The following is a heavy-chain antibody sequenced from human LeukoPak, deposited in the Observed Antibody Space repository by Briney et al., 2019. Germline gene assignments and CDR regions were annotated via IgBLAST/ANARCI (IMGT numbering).Heavy chain of an antibody. Sequence: GGSLRLSCAASGFTFDDYGLSWVRQAPGKGLEWVSGINWNGGSTTHVDSVKGRFTISRDNAKNSLYLQMNSLRAEDTALYYCARPSFLGSSYPDFDYWGQGTLVTVSS. D-gene: IGHD1-26*01. CDR3: ARPSFLGSSYPDFDY. CDR1: GFTFDDYG. J-gene: IGHJ4*02. V-gene: IGHV3-20*04. CDR2: INWNGGST.